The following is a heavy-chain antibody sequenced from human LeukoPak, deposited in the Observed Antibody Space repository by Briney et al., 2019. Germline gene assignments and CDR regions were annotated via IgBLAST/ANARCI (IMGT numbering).Heavy chain of an antibody. D-gene: IGHD5-12*01. CDR3: ARALNPGYSRF. CDR2: ISASNGNT. Sequence: ASVKVSCKASGYTFTNFGISWVRQAPGQGREWMGWISASNGNTNYAQNLQGTVTMTTDTSTSTAYMELRSLRSDDTAVYYCARALNPGYSRFWGQGTLVTVSA. CDR1: GYTFTNFG. J-gene: IGHJ4*02. V-gene: IGHV1-18*04.